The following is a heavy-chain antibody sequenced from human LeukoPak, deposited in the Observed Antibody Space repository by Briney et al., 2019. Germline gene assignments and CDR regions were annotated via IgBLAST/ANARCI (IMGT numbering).Heavy chain of an antibody. CDR2: IYGGGNT. Sequence: PSETLSLTCTVSGASIHTHYWSWIRQPAGKGLEWIGRIYGGGNTDYNPSLKSRVTMSVDTSGSRFPLKLISVTAADTALYYCARDRSSAYYRDFFDYWGQGILVTVFS. CDR1: GASIHTHY. J-gene: IGHJ4*02. D-gene: IGHD1-26*01. V-gene: IGHV4-4*07. CDR3: ARDRSSAYYRDFFDY.